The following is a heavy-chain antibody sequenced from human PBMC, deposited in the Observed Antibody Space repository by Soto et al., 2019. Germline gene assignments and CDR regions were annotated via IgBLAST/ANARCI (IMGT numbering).Heavy chain of an antibody. CDR1: GGSISSYY. V-gene: IGHV4-59*01. CDR3: ASAAYSYGYPYYYYYGMDV. CDR2: IYYSGST. Sequence: QVQLQESGPGLVKPSETLSLTCTVSGGSISSYYWSWIRQPPGKGLEWIGYIYYSGSTNYNPSLKSRVTISVETSKNQFSLKLSSVTAADTAVYYCASAAYSYGYPYYYYYGMDVWGQGTTVTVSS. J-gene: IGHJ6*02. D-gene: IGHD5-18*01.